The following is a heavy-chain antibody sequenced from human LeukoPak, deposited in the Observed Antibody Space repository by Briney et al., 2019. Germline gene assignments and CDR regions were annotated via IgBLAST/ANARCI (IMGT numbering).Heavy chain of an antibody. J-gene: IGHJ4*02. D-gene: IGHD6-19*01. V-gene: IGHV4-34*01. Sequence: SETLSLTCAVYGGSFSGYYWSWIRQPPGKGLEWIGEINHSGSTNYNPSLKSRVTISVDTSKNQFSLKLSSVTAADTAVYYCARGSGWYALHYWGQGTLVTASS. CDR2: INHSGST. CDR1: GGSFSGYY. CDR3: ARGSGWYALHY.